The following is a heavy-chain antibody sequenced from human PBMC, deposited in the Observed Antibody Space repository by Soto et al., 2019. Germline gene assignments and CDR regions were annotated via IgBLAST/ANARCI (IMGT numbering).Heavy chain of an antibody. CDR3: ARGHKGYYDFWSGPPRYGMDV. Sequence: QVQLQQWGAGRLKPSETLSLTCAVYGGSFSGYYWSWIRQPPGKGLEWIGEINHSGSTNYNPSLKSRVTISVDTSKNQFSLKLSSVTAADTAVYYCARGHKGYYDFWSGPPRYGMDVWGQGTTVTVSS. CDR1: GGSFSGYY. CDR2: INHSGST. J-gene: IGHJ6*02. D-gene: IGHD3-3*01. V-gene: IGHV4-34*01.